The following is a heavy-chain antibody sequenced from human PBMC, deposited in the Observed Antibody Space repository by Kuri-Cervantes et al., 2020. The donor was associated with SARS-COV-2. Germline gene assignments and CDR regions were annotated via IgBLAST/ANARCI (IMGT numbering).Heavy chain of an antibody. CDR3: ARRGLKARQYFDS. CDR1: GGSASGYF. Sequence: SETLSLTCAMYGGSASGYFWSWFRQPPGKGLEWIGEVSQSGSTDYNPSLKSPVTMTLDTSMKHFSLNLSYVTAADTAVYYCARRGLKARQYFDSWGQGTLVTVSS. J-gene: IGHJ4*02. D-gene: IGHD3-10*01. CDR2: VSQSGST. V-gene: IGHV4-34*01.